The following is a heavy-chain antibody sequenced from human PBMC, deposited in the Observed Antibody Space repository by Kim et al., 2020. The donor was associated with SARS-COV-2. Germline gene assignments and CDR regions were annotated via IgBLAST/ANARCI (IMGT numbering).Heavy chain of an antibody. CDR2: ISGSSGNT. D-gene: IGHD2-21*02. CDR3: AKPRGTAKFCGMDV. Sequence: GGSLRLSCAASGFTFSTYAMSWVRQAPGKGLKWVSAISGSSGNTYYADSVKGRFTISRDNSENTLYLQMNSLRAEDTAIYYCAKPRGTAKFCGMDVWGQGTTVTVSS. V-gene: IGHV3-23*01. J-gene: IGHJ6*02. CDR1: GFTFSTYA.